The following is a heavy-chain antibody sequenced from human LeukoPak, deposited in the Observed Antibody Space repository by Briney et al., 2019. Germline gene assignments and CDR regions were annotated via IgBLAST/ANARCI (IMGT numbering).Heavy chain of an antibody. J-gene: IGHJ4*02. CDR3: ARMGRIVGATTPRDY. CDR1: GFTFSSYA. D-gene: IGHD1-26*01. Sequence: GGSLRLSCAASGFTFSSYAMHWVRQAPGKGLEWVSYISSGSGDRYYADSVKGRFTISRDNAKNSLYLQMNSLRAEDTAVYYCARMGRIVGATTPRDYWGQGTLVTVSS. CDR2: ISSGSGDR. V-gene: IGHV3-21*01.